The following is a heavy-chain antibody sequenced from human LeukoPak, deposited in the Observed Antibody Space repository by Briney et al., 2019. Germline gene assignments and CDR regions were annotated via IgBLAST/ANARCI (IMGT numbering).Heavy chain of an antibody. V-gene: IGHV4-34*01. D-gene: IGHD1-7*01. J-gene: IGHJ5*02. CDR2: INHSGST. Sequence: PSETLSLTCAVSGGSFSGYYWSWVRQPPGKGLEWIGEINHSGSTNYNPSLKSRVTISVDTSKNQFSLKLSSVTAADTALYYCARGLMGTTGEQNWFDPWGQGTLVTVSS. CDR3: ARGLMGTTGEQNWFDP. CDR1: GGSFSGYY.